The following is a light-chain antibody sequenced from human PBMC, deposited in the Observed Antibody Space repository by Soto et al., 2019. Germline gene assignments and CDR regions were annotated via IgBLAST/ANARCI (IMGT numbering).Light chain of an antibody. CDR1: QSVSSNY. CDR2: DVS. CDR3: QQYCRSPT. V-gene: IGKV3-20*01. J-gene: IGKJ1*01. Sequence: EIVLTQSPGTLSLSPGERATLSCRSSQSVSSNYLACYQQKPDQAPRLVIYDVSGRATGIPDRFSGSGSGTDFTLTISTLEPEDFAVYYCQQYCRSPTFGQGTKVEIK.